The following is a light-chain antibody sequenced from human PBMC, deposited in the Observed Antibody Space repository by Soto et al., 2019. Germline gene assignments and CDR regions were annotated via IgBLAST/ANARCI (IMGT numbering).Light chain of an antibody. Sequence: DIVMTQSPLSLPVTPGGPASISCRSSQSLLHSNGYNYLDWYLQKPGQSPQLLIYLGSNRASGVPDRFSGSGPGTDFTPKISRVEAEDVGVYYCMQALQTPLTFGGGTKVEIK. CDR1: QSLLHSNGYNY. CDR3: MQALQTPLT. CDR2: LGS. V-gene: IGKV2-28*01. J-gene: IGKJ4*01.